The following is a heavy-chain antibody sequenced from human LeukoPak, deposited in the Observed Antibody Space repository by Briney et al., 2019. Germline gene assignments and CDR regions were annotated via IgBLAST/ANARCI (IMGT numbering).Heavy chain of an antibody. Sequence: GGSLRLSCAVSGITLSNYGMSWVRQAPGKGLEWVAGISDSGGRTSYADSVKGRFTISRDNPKNTLYMQMNSLRAEDTGVYFCAKRGVVIRVILVGFHKEAYYFDSWGQGALVTVSS. D-gene: IGHD3-22*01. CDR1: GITLSNYG. CDR2: ISDSGGRT. J-gene: IGHJ4*02. CDR3: AKRGVVIRVILVGFHKEAYYFDS. V-gene: IGHV3-23*01.